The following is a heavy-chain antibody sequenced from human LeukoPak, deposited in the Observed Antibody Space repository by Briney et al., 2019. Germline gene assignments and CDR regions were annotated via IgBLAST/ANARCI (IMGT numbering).Heavy chain of an antibody. CDR1: GFTFSSYW. CDR2: IKQDGSEK. J-gene: IGHJ4*02. D-gene: IGHD3-9*01. CDR3: ARDDYDILTGRNYYFDY. Sequence: GRSLRLSCAASGFTFSSYWMSWVRQAPGNGLEWVANIKQDGSEKYYVDSVKGRFTISRDNAKNSLYLQMNSLRAEDTAVYYCARDDYDILTGRNYYFDYWGQGTLVTVSS. V-gene: IGHV3-7*03.